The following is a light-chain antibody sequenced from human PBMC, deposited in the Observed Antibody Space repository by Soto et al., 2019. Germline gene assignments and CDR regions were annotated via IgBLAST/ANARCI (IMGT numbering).Light chain of an antibody. CDR1: QSVSSN. CDR3: QQHSNRPLT. CDR2: AAS. V-gene: IGKV3-11*01. Sequence: EIVMTQSPATLSVSPGERATLSYRASQSVSSNLAWYQQKPGQAPRLLIYAASSRATGSPDSFSGGGSGTDFTLTISSLEPEDFAVYYCQQHSNRPLTFGGGTKVDIK. J-gene: IGKJ4*01.